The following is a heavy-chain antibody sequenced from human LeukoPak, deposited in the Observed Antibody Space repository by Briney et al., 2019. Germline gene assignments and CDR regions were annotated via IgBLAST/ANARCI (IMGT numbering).Heavy chain of an antibody. CDR2: ISGSGGST. J-gene: IGHJ5*02. CDR1: GFTFSSYA. D-gene: IGHD2-15*01. Sequence: QTGGSLRLSCAASGFTFSSYAMSWVRQAPGKGLEWVSAISGSGGSTYYADSVKGRFTISRDNSKNTLYLQMNSLRAEDTAVYYCAKDRGLHLLLQNWFDPWGQGTLVTVSS. V-gene: IGHV3-23*01. CDR3: AKDRGLHLLLQNWFDP.